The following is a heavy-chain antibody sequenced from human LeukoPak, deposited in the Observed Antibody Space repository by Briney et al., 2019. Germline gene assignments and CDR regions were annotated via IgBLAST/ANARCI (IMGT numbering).Heavy chain of an antibody. CDR2: IYSGGST. J-gene: IGHJ6*02. CDR3: ARARGYCSGGSCYSDYYYGMDA. D-gene: IGHD2-15*01. V-gene: IGHV3-66*01. Sequence: PGGSLRLSCAASGFTVSSNYMSWVRQAPGKGLEWVAVIYSGGSTYYADSVKGRFTISRDNSKNTLYLQMNSLRAEDTAVYYCARARGYCSGGSCYSDYYYGMDAWGQGTTVTVSS. CDR1: GFTVSSNY.